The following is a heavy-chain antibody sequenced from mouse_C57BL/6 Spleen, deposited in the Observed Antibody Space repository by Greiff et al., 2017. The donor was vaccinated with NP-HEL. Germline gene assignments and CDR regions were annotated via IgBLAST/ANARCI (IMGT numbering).Heavy chain of an antibody. D-gene: IGHD2-1*01. J-gene: IGHJ2*01. CDR1: GFTFSSYG. V-gene: IGHV5-6*01. Sequence: EVKLMESGGDLVKPGGSLKLSCAASGFTFSSYGMSWVRQTPDKRLEWVATISSGGSYTYYPDSVKGRFTISRDNAKNTLYLQMSSLKSEDTAMYYCANLPDYWGQGTTLTVSS. CDR3: ANLPDY. CDR2: ISSGGSYT.